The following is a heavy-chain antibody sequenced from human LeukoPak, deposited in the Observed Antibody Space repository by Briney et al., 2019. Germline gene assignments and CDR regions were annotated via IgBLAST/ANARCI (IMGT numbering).Heavy chain of an antibody. Sequence: GASVKVSCKTSGYTFTCYFMHWVRQAPGQGLEWMGWINPNSGGTYYAQKFEGRVTLTRDTSISTAYMELSRLRSDDTAVYYCARVTVTTEFDYWGQGTLLTVSS. CDR1: GYTFTCYF. D-gene: IGHD4-17*01. V-gene: IGHV1-2*02. CDR3: ARVTVTTEFDY. J-gene: IGHJ4*02. CDR2: INPNSGGT.